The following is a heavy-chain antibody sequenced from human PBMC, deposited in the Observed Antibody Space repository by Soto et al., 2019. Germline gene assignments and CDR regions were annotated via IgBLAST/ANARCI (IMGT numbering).Heavy chain of an antibody. D-gene: IGHD6-19*01. V-gene: IGHV3-53*01. CDR2: IYSGGST. CDR3: ATHSDGITVAGIDY. J-gene: IGHJ4*02. CDR1: GFTVSSNY. Sequence: PGGSLRLSCAASGFTVSSNYMSWVRQAPGKGLEWVSVIYSGGSTYYADSVKGRFTISRDNSKNTLYLQMNSLGVEDTAVYYCATHSDGITVAGIDYWGQGTLVTVSS.